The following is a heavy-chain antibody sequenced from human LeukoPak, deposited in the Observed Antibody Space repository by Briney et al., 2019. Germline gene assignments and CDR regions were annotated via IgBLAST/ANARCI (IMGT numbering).Heavy chain of an antibody. V-gene: IGHV3-30-3*01. J-gene: IGHJ4*02. Sequence: GGSLRLSCAASGLTFSSYAMHWVRQAPGKGLEWVAVISYDGSNKYYADSVKGRFTISRDNSKNTLYLQMNSLRAEDTAVYYCARVKDPIVGATYFDYWGQGTLVTVSS. D-gene: IGHD1-26*01. CDR2: ISYDGSNK. CDR1: GLTFSSYA. CDR3: ARVKDPIVGATYFDY.